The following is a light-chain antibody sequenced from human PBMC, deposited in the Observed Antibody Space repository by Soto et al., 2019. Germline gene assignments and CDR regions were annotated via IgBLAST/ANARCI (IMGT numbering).Light chain of an antibody. CDR3: QQFNNYPPLT. CDR2: DAS. V-gene: IGKV1D-13*01. Sequence: AIQLTQSPSSLSASVGDGVTITCRVSQGISSALAWYQQKPGKAPKLLIYDASSLESGVPSRFSGSGSGTDFTLTIRSLQPEDFATYYCQQFNNYPPLTFGGGTKVDI. J-gene: IGKJ4*01. CDR1: QGISSA.